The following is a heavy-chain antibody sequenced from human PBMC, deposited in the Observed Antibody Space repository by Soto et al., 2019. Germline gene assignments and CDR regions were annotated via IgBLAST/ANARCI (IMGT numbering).Heavy chain of an antibody. J-gene: IGHJ4*02. CDR1: GFTFSSYA. CDR2: ISYDGSIK. Sequence: QVQLVESGGGVVQPGRSLRLSCAASGFTFSSYAMHWVRQAPGKGLEWVAVISYDGSIKYYADSVKGRFTISRDNSKNTLYRQMNSLRAEDTAVYYCARADYGGDYFDYWGQGTLVTVSS. D-gene: IGHD4-17*01. V-gene: IGHV3-30-3*01. CDR3: ARADYGGDYFDY.